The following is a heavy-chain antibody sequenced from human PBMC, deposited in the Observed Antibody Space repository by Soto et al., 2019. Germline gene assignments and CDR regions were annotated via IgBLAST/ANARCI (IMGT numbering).Heavy chain of an antibody. Sequence: AASVKVSCKVSGYTLTELSMHWVRQAPGKGLEWMGGFDPEDGVTIYAQKFQGRVTMTEDTSTDTAYMELSSLRSEDTAVYYCATAGWLQFGYWGQGTLVTVSS. D-gene: IGHD5-12*01. CDR1: GYTLTELS. J-gene: IGHJ4*02. V-gene: IGHV1-24*01. CDR3: ATAGWLQFGY. CDR2: FDPEDGVT.